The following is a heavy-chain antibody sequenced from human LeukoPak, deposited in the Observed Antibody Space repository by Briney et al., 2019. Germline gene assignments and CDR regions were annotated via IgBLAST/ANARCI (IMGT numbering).Heavy chain of an antibody. D-gene: IGHD2-21*02. V-gene: IGHV3-74*01. CDR1: GFIFSSYW. CDR2: INSDGSST. J-gene: IGHJ3*02. Sequence: GGSLRLSCAASGFIFSSYWMHWVRQAPGKGLVWVSRINSDGSSTSYADSVKGRFTISRDNAKNTLYLQMNSLRAEDTAVYYCARRLAYCGGDCYSFAFDIWGQGTMVTVSS. CDR3: ARRLAYCGGDCYSFAFDI.